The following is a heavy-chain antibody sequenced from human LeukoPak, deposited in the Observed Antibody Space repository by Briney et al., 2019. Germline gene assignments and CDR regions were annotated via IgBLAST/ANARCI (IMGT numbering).Heavy chain of an antibody. Sequence: GGSLRLSCAASGFTFSNYWMHWVRQAPGKGLMWVSHINTDGSSTSYADSVKGRFTISRDNAKNTLYLQMNSLRAEDTAVYYCARGFITMVRGVISWGQGTLVTVSA. D-gene: IGHD3-10*01. J-gene: IGHJ5*02. CDR3: ARGFITMVRGVIS. CDR2: INTDGSST. CDR1: GFTFSNYW. V-gene: IGHV3-74*01.